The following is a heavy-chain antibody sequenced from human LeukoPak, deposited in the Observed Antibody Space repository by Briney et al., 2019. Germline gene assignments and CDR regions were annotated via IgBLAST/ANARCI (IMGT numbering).Heavy chain of an antibody. Sequence: AGGSLRLSCAASGFTFSSYSMNWVRQAPGKGLEWVSSISSSSSYIYYADSVKGRFTISRDNSKNTLYLQMNSLRAEDTAVYYCARGWYQLLHNWFDPWGQGTLVTVSS. CDR3: ARGWYQLLHNWFDP. D-gene: IGHD2-2*01. CDR2: ISSSSSYI. V-gene: IGHV3-21*01. CDR1: GFTFSSYS. J-gene: IGHJ5*02.